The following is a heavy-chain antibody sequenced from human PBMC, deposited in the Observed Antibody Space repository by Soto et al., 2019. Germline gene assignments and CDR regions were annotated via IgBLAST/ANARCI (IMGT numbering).Heavy chain of an antibody. J-gene: IGHJ6*02. Sequence: ASIKVSCKASGYTFPSYYMHWVRQAPGQGLEWMGKINPSGGSKRYAQKFQGRKKINRETSTSTDYKEMSSLRSEDTAFYYCARYSHLANPYYYDSSGYGTYGMDVWGQGTTVTVSS. V-gene: IGHV1-46*01. D-gene: IGHD3-22*01. CDR1: GYTFPSYY. CDR2: INPSGGSK. CDR3: ARYSHLANPYYYDSSGYGTYGMDV.